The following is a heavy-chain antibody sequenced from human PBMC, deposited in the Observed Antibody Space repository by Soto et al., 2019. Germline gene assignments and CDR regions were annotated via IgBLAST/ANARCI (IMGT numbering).Heavy chain of an antibody. J-gene: IGHJ4*02. CDR1: GVSISSPHHN. CDR3: ASQHYYDSSGYYVVY. CDR2: IHYSGST. V-gene: IGHV4-39*01. Sequence: SETLSLTCTVSGVSISSPHHNWSWIRQYPGKGLEWIGNIHYSGSTYYDSSLQSRVTISIDTSKNQFSLKLSSVTATDTAVYYCASQHYYDSSGYYVVYWGQGTLVTVSS. D-gene: IGHD3-22*01.